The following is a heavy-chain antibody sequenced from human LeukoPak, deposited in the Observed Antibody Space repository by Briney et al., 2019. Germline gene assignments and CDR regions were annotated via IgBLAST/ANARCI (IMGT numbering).Heavy chain of an antibody. Sequence: SWIRQPPGKGLEWIGYIYYSGSTYYNPSLKSRVTISVDTSKNQFSLKLSSVTAADTAVYYCARAIAVAGTWVDYWGQGTLVTVSS. D-gene: IGHD6-19*01. V-gene: IGHV4-30-4*08. CDR2: IYYSGST. CDR3: ARAIAVAGTWVDY. J-gene: IGHJ4*02.